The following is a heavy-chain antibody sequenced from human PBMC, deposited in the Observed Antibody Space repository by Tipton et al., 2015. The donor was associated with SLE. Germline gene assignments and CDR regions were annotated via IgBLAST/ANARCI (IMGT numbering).Heavy chain of an antibody. CDR2: ISSTGSP. Sequence: TLSLTCSVSGGSISSDGYFWSWIRQHPGKGLEWIGYISSTGSPYYNPSLESRVTISLDTSKNQFSLKLSSVTAADTAVYYCARDEYRYDGTGYHLLGHFDYWGQGTLVTVSS. V-gene: IGHV4-31*03. CDR3: ARDEYRYDGTGYHLLGHFDY. D-gene: IGHD3-22*01. J-gene: IGHJ4*02. CDR1: GGSISSDGYF.